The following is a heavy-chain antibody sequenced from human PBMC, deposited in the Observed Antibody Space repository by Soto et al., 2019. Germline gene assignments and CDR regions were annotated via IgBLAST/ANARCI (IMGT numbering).Heavy chain of an antibody. V-gene: IGHV3-33*01. J-gene: IGHJ6*02. CDR3: ARDLVGRTVQPGYYYYGMDV. Sequence: QVQLVESGGGVVQPGRSLRLSCAASGFTFSSYGMHWVRQAPGKGLEWVAVIWYDGSNKYYADSVKGRFTISRDNSKNTLYLQMISLRAEDTAVYYCARDLVGRTVQPGYYYYGMDVWGQGTTVTVSS. CDR2: IWYDGSNK. CDR1: GFTFSSYG. D-gene: IGHD4-4*01.